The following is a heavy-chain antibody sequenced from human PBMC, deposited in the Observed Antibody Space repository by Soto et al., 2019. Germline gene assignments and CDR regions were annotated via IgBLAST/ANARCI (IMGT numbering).Heavy chain of an antibody. J-gene: IGHJ4*02. D-gene: IGHD6-13*01. CDR2: ISYGGDNK. V-gene: IGHV3-30*09. CDR3: AKARHSTSLYGLDADL. CDR1: GFIFSDYA. Sequence: QVQLVESGGGVVQPGRSLRLSCAASGFIFSDYAMHWVRQAPGKGLVWVAVISYGGDNKYYADSVRGRFAISRDNLTNTLDLQMNSLNPEDTAVYHCAKARHSTSLYGLDADLWGQGTLVTVSS.